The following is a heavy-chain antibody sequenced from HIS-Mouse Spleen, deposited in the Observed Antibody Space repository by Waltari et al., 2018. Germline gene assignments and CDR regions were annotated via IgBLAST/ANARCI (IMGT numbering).Heavy chain of an antibody. V-gene: IGHV3-30*18. CDR1: GFTFSSYG. D-gene: IGHD1-26*01. Sequence: QVQLVESRGGVVQPGRSLRLSCAASGFTFSSYGMHWVRQAPGKGLGWVAVISYDGSNKYYADSVKGRFTISRDNSKNTLYLQMNSLRAEDTAVYYCAKVNSGSYYFDYWGQGTLVTVSS. CDR3: AKVNSGSYYFDY. CDR2: ISYDGSNK. J-gene: IGHJ4*02.